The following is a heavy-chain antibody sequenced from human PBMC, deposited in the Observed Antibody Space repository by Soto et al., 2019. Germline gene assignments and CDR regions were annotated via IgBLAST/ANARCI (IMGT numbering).Heavy chain of an antibody. J-gene: IGHJ6*03. CDR2: ISAYNGNT. V-gene: IGHV1-18*01. D-gene: IGHD2-2*01. CDR3: ARDKSMPRKNYMYV. CDR1: GYTFTSYC. Sequence: GASVKVACKASGYTFTSYCISWVRQAPGQGLEWMGWISAYNGNTNYAQKLQGRVTMTTDTSTSTAYMELRSLRSDDTAVYYCARDKSMPRKNYMYVWGKGTTVTVS.